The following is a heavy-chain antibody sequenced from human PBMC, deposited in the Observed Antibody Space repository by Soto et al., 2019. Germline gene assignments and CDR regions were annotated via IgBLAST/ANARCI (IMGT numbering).Heavy chain of an antibody. Sequence: QVQLVQSGAEVKKPGASVKVSCKASGYTFTSYAMHWVRQAPGQRLEWMGWINAGNGNTKYSQKFQGRVTITRDTPASTAYMALRTLRSADTAVYYCARVPGSAIGDLWGRGTLVTVSS. CDR1: GYTFTSYA. V-gene: IGHV1-3*01. D-gene: IGHD6-25*01. CDR2: INAGNGNT. CDR3: ARVPGSAIGDL. J-gene: IGHJ2*01.